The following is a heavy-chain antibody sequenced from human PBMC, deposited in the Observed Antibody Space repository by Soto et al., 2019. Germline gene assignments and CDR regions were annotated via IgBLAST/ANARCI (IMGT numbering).Heavy chain of an antibody. CDR2: ISAYNGNT. CDR1: GYTFTSYG. V-gene: IGHV1-18*04. D-gene: IGHD6-13*01. J-gene: IGHJ4*02. CDR3: ARDEADIAAAASVDY. Sequence: ASVKVSCKASGYTFTSYGISWVRQAPGQGLEWMGWISAYNGNTNYAQKLQGRVTMTTDTSTSTAYMELRSLRSDDTAVYYCARDEADIAAAASVDYWGLGTLVTVSS.